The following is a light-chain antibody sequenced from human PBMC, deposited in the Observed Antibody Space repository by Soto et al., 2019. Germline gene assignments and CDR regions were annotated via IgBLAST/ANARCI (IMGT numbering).Light chain of an antibody. CDR3: QQYGSSQWT. J-gene: IGKJ1*01. Sequence: EIVLTQSPGTLSLSPGERATLSCRASQSVSSSFVACFQQKAGQAPRLLIYGTSSRATGIPDRFSGSGSGTDFALTINRLEPEDFAMYFCQQYGSSQWTFGQGTKVEIK. CDR1: QSVSSSF. V-gene: IGKV3-20*01. CDR2: GTS.